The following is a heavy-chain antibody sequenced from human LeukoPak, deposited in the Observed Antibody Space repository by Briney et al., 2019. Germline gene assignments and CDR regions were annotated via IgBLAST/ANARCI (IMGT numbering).Heavy chain of an antibody. D-gene: IGHD3-16*01. Sequence: SETLSLTCKVSGDSISSYFWGWIRQPAGKGLEWIGRIYSSGNIDYNPYFKSRVAMSVDTSKNQISLKLTSVTAADTAVYYCARSGGSGWLDPWGQGSLVTVSS. CDR1: GDSISSYF. CDR2: IYSSGNI. V-gene: IGHV4-4*07. CDR3: ARSGGSGWLDP. J-gene: IGHJ5*02.